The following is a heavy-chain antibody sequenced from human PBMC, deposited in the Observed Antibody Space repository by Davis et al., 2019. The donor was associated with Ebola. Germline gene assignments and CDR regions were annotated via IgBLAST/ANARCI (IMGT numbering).Heavy chain of an antibody. V-gene: IGHV6-1*01. CDR3: VRGWGRIGMGV. D-gene: IGHD1-26*01. CDR1: GDSVSSGA. CDR2: TYYSSKWYY. Sequence: HSQTLSLTCAISGDSVSSGAWNWIRQSPSRGLEWLGRTYYSSKWYYHYAVSVKSRITINPDTSKNQFSLQLNSVTPEDTAVYYCVRGWGRIGMGVWGQGTTVTV. J-gene: IGHJ6*02.